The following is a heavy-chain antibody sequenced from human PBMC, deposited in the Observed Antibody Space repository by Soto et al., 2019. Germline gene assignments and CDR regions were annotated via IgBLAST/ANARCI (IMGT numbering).Heavy chain of an antibody. Sequence: PGGSLRRSCAASGITFSSYTMSWVRQAPGKGLEWVSAISGRGCSTYYACSVKGRFTISSDNSKYTLYLQMNSLRAADTAVYDCANAVGATVARYDRRDICVQGTTVTVSS. J-gene: IGHJ6*02. CDR2: ISGRGCST. CDR3: ANAVGATVARYDRRDI. D-gene: IGHD5-12*01. V-gene: IGHV3-23*01. CDR1: GITFSSYT.